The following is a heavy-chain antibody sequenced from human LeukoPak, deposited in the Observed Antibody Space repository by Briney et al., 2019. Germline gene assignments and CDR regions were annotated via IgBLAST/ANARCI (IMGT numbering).Heavy chain of an antibody. CDR3: AKVEKSDVDWFDP. CDR2: ISGSGGST. Sequence: GGSLRLSCAAYGFTFSSYALSWVRQAPGKGLEWFSAISGSGGSTYYADSVKGRFTISRDNSKNTLYLQMNSLRAEDTAVYYCAKVEKSDVDWFDPWGQGTLVTVSS. J-gene: IGHJ5*02. V-gene: IGHV3-23*01. D-gene: IGHD1-1*01. CDR1: GFTFSSYA.